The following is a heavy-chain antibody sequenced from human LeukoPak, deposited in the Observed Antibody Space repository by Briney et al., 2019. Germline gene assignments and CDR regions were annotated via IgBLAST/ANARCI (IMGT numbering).Heavy chain of an antibody. CDR2: ITSKADGGTT. CDR1: GFTFSNAW. Sequence: GGSVRLSCAASGFTFSNAWMSWARQAPGKGLEWVGRITSKADGGTTDYAAPVKGTFTPSKADSKNTLYLQMNSLKTEDTAVYYCTTVPYYYDNSGYYHGVFDYWGQGTLGTVSS. V-gene: IGHV3-15*01. CDR3: TTVPYYYDNSGYYHGVFDY. J-gene: IGHJ4*02. D-gene: IGHD3-22*01.